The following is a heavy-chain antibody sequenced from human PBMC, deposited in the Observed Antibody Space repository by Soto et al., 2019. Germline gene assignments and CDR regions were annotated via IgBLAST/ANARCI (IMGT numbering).Heavy chain of an antibody. CDR3: ARDGKDWNDGYYYLYMDV. CDR2: ISSSSSTI. CDR1: GFTFINAW. D-gene: IGHD1-1*01. V-gene: IGHV3-48*01. Sequence: EVQLVESGGGLVKPGGSLRLSCAASGFTFINAWMSWGRQAPGKGREWVSYISSSSSTIYYADSVKGRFTIARHNAKNSLYLQMNSLRAEDTAVYYCARDGKDWNDGYYYLYMDVWGKGTTVTVSS. J-gene: IGHJ6*03.